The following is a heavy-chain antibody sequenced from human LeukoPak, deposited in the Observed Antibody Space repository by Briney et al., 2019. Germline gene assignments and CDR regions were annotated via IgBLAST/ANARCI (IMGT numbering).Heavy chain of an antibody. J-gene: IGHJ4*02. CDR3: AREDGDYEFDY. Sequence: GGSLRLSCAASGFTFSNFEMHWVRQAPGKGLEWISYISNSGSLIYYADSVEGRFTISRDDAKKSLYLQMNSLRAEDTALYYCAREDGDYEFDYWGRGTLVTVSS. CDR2: ISNSGSLI. V-gene: IGHV3-48*03. CDR1: GFTFSNFE. D-gene: IGHD4-17*01.